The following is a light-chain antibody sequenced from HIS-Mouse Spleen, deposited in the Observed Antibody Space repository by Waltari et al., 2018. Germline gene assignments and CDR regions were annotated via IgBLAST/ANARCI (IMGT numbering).Light chain of an antibody. CDR3: SSYTSSSTLYVV. Sequence: QSALTQPASVSGSPGQSITISCTGTSSDVGGYNYVSWYHQPPGKAPKLMIYDVSNRPSGVSNRFSGSKSGNTASLTISGLQAEDEADYYCSSYTSSSTLYVVFGGGTKLTVL. CDR2: DVS. J-gene: IGLJ2*01. V-gene: IGLV2-14*03. CDR1: SSDVGGYNY.